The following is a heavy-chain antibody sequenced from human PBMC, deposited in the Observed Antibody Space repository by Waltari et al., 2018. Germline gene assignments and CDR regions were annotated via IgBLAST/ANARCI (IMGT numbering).Heavy chain of an antibody. CDR3: ARDGGGRRRWFDP. V-gene: IGHV4-59*11. D-gene: IGHD3-16*01. J-gene: IGHJ5*02. CDR2: IYDSGST. Sequence: QVQLQESGPGLVKPSETLSLTCTVSGGSISSHYWSWIRQPPGKGLEWIGYIYDSGSTNYNPSLKSRVTISVDTSKNQFSLKLSSVTAADTAVYYCARDGGGRRRWFDPWGQGTLVTVSS. CDR1: GGSISSHY.